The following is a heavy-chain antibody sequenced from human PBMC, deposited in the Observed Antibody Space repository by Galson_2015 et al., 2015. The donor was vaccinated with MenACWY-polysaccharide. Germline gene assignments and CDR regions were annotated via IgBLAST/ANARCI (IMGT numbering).Heavy chain of an antibody. V-gene: IGHV3-11*01. CDR3: ARGHYGLDV. J-gene: IGHJ6*02. Sequence: PRLSCAASGFSLGAWYMSWIRQAPGKGLEWLSYISKSGDSIYYGDSVKGRFAISRDNAKNSLYLQLNSLEVEDTAIYYCARGHYGLDVWGQGTTVTVSS. CDR1: GFSLGAWY. CDR2: ISKSGDSI.